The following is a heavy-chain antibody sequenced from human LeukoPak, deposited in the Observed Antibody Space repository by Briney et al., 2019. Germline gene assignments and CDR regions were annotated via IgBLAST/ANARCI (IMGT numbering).Heavy chain of an antibody. CDR2: IYWDDDK. J-gene: IGHJ4*02. Sequence: SGPTLVKPTQTLTLTCTFSGFSLSTSGVGVGWIRQPPGKALEWLALIYWDDDKRYSPSLKSRLTITKDTSKSQVVLTMTNMDPVGTATYYCAHRQATTTWYPFDYWGQGTLVTVSS. D-gene: IGHD5-12*01. CDR1: GFSLSTSGVG. V-gene: IGHV2-5*02. CDR3: AHRQATTTWYPFDY.